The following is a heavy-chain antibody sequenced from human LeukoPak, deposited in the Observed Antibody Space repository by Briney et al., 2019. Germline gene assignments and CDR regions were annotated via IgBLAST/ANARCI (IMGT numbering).Heavy chain of an antibody. V-gene: IGHV4-31*03. CDR1: GGSISSGGYY. CDR3: ARHWQWLDNWFDP. CDR2: IYYSGST. J-gene: IGHJ5*02. Sequence: SQTLSLTCTVSGGSISSGGYYWSWLRQHPGKGLEWIGYIYYSGSTYYNPSLKSRVTISVDTSKNQFSLKLSSVTAADTAVYYCARHWQWLDNWFDPWGQGTLVTVSS. D-gene: IGHD6-19*01.